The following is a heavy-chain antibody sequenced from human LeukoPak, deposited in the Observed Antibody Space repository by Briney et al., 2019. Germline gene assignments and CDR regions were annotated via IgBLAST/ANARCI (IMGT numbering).Heavy chain of an antibody. CDR2: INPNSGDT. D-gene: IGHD3-16*02. V-gene: IGHV1-2*02. CDR1: GYTFTGYY. Sequence: ASVKVSCKASGYTFTGYYMHWVRQAPGQGLEWMGWINPNSGDTNYAQKFQGRVTMTRDTSISTAYMELSRLRSEDMAVYYCARGTGISFGGVIVIPQADYFDYWGQGTLVTVSS. J-gene: IGHJ4*02. CDR3: ARGTGISFGGVIVIPQADYFDY.